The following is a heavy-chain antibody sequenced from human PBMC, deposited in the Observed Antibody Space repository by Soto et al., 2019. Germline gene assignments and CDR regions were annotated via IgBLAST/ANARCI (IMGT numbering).Heavy chain of an antibody. D-gene: IGHD2-2*01. CDR1: GGTFGSHA. CDR3: ARVPQGYCSSTTCPFDY. Sequence: SVKVSCKASGGTFGSHAIDWVRQAPGQGLEWMGDSIPIIGTSKPAQKFEGRLTISADESTGTAYMELSSLRSDDTAVYYCARVPQGYCSSTTCPFDYSGQGTLVTVAS. CDR2: SIPIIGTS. V-gene: IGHV1-69*13. J-gene: IGHJ4*02.